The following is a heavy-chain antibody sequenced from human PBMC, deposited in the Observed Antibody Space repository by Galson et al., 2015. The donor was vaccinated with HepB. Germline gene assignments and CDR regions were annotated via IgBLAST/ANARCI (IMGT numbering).Heavy chain of an antibody. CDR1: GFTFSSYA. D-gene: IGHD6-13*01. CDR3: ARGIAAAGVPVDY. V-gene: IGHV3-30*04. J-gene: IGHJ4*02. Sequence: SLRLSCAASGFTFSSYAMHWVRQAPGKGLEWVAVISYDGSNKYYADSVKGRFTISRDNSKNTLYLQMNSLRAEDTAVYYCARGIAAAGVPVDYWGQGTLVTVSS. CDR2: ISYDGSNK.